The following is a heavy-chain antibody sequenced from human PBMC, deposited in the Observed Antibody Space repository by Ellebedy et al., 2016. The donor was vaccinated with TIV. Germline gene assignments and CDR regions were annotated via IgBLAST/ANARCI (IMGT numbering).Heavy chain of an antibody. D-gene: IGHD6-13*01. CDR2: ITTNSKTT. J-gene: IGHJ4*02. Sequence: GESLKISXAGSGFAFSAYNMDWVRQAPGKGLEWISYITTNSKTTYYADSVKGRFTISRDNAKNSLYLQMNSLRAEDTAVYYCARDGPVTSSSWYYFDYWGQGTLVTVSS. CDR3: ARDGPVTSSSWYYFDY. V-gene: IGHV3-48*04. CDR1: GFAFSAYN.